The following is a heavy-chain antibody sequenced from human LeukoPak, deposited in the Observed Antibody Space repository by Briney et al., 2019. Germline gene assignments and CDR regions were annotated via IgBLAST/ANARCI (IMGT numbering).Heavy chain of an antibody. D-gene: IGHD5-12*01. CDR2: MNPNSGNT. CDR1: GYTFTSYD. CDR3: ARGRWLRHWFDP. Sequence: ASVKVSCKASGYTFTSYDINWVRQATGQGLEWMGWMNPNSGNTGYAQKFQGRVTMTRNTSISTACMELSSLRSEDTAVYYCARGRWLRHWFDPWGQGTLVTVSS. J-gene: IGHJ5*02. V-gene: IGHV1-8*01.